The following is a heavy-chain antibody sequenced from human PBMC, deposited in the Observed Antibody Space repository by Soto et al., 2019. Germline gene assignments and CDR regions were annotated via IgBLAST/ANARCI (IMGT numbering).Heavy chain of an antibody. V-gene: IGHV5-51*01. J-gene: IGHJ1*01. Sequence: GESLKISCKGSGYNFSTSWVGWVRQMPGKGLEWMGIIYPDDSDTRYSPSFQGQVTISADKSISTTYLQWSSLKASDTAMYYCARHSGVAEDGTDWGQGTLVTVSS. CDR1: GYNFSTSW. D-gene: IGHD6-13*01. CDR2: IYPDDSDT. CDR3: ARHSGVAEDGTD.